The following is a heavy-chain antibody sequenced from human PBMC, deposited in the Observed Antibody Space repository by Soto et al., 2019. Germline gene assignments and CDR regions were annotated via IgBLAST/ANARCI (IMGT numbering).Heavy chain of an antibody. CDR2: IWYDGSNK. Sequence: QVQLVESGGGVVQPGRSLRLSCAASGFTFSSYGMHWVRQAPGKGLEWVAVIWYDGSNKYYADSVKGLFTISRDNSKNTLYLQMNSLRAEDTAVYYCARAGRYCSSTSCYMVGDWFDPWGQGTLVTVSS. CDR3: ARAGRYCSSTSCYMVGDWFDP. J-gene: IGHJ5*02. CDR1: GFTFSSYG. D-gene: IGHD2-2*02. V-gene: IGHV3-33*01.